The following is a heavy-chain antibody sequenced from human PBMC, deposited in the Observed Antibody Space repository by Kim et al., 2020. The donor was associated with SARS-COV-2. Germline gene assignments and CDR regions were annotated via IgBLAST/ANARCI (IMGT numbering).Heavy chain of an antibody. J-gene: IGHJ6*01. CDR1: GFSFNNFG. CDR2: ISYEGGKK. V-gene: IGHV3-30*18. D-gene: IGHD3-16*01. CDR3: AKDRSFCRITFGGESGGLDV. Sequence: GGSLRLSCAASGFSFNNFGMHWVRQAPGKGLEWVALISYEGGKKYYADSLKGRFTISRDSSKNTLYLQMNSLRAEDTAVYYCAKDRSFCRITFGGESGGLDVWRQGTTVTVS.